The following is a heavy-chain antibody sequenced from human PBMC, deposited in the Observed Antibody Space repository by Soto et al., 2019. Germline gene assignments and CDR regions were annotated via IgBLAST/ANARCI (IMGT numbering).Heavy chain of an antibody. CDR2: SIPIFGTA. CDR3: ARDETHYGDYVHDY. Sequence: SVKVSCKASGGPFSSYAISWVRQAAGQELAWVGGSIPIFGTANYRQKFQGRVTITADESTSTAYMELSSLRSEDTAVYYCARDETHYGDYVHDYWGQGTLVTVSS. V-gene: IGHV1-69*13. D-gene: IGHD4-17*01. CDR1: GGPFSSYA. J-gene: IGHJ4*02.